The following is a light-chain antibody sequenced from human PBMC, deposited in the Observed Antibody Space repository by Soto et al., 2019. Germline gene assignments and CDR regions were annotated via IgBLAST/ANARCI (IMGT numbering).Light chain of an antibody. CDR3: QQFNTYPALT. Sequence: AFQFTQFHSSLSASVGDRVTITSRASQGISSALACYQQKPGKSPNLLIYDVSSLESGVPSLFSGSGSGTDFTLTISSLQPEDFATYYCQQFNTYPALTFVGGTKVDIK. CDR2: DVS. V-gene: IGKV1-13*01. J-gene: IGKJ4*01. CDR1: QGISSA.